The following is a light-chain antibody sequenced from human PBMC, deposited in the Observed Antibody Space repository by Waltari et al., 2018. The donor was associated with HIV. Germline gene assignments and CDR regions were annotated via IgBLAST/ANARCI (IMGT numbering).Light chain of an antibody. CDR3: SSYTSSSTWV. V-gene: IGLV2-14*01. CDR2: EVS. CDR1: SSDVGGYNY. J-gene: IGLJ3*02. Sequence: QSGLTQPASVSGSPGQSITISCTGTSSDVGGYNYVSWYQQHPGKAPKLMIYEVSNRPSGVSNRFSGSNSGNTASLTISGLQAEDEADYYCSSYTSSSTWVFGGGTKLTVL.